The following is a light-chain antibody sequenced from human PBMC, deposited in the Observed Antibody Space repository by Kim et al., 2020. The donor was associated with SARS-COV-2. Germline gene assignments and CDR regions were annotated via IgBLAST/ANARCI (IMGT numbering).Light chain of an antibody. CDR1: QDISNY. V-gene: IGKV1-33*01. CDR3: QHYDNVPIT. Sequence: ASVGDRVTITCQASQDISNYLNWYQQKPGKAPNLLIYDASNLQPGVPLRFSGSGSGTDFTFTINSLQPEDIATYYCQHYDNVPITFGQGTRLEIK. J-gene: IGKJ5*01. CDR2: DAS.